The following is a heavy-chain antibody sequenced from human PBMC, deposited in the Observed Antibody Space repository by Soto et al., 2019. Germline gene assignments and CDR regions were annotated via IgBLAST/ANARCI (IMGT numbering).Heavy chain of an antibody. Sequence: GASVKVSCKTSGYRFCANYIHWVRQAPGQGLEWMGWINPNSGGTKYAQKFQGWVTMTSDTSITTVYMELSRLRSDDTAIYYCARGIAAAAARGMDVWGQGTTVTVSS. CDR3: ARGIAAAAARGMDV. D-gene: IGHD6-13*01. V-gene: IGHV1-2*04. J-gene: IGHJ6*02. CDR2: INPNSGGT. CDR1: GYRFCANY.